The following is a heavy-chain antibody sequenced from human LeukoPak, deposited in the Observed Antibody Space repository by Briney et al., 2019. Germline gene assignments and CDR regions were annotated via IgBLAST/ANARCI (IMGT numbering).Heavy chain of an antibody. CDR2: ISSSSSYI. D-gene: IGHD3/OR15-3a*01. V-gene: IGHV3-21*01. Sequence: GGSLRLSCAASGFTFSSYSMNWVRQAPGKGLEWVSSISSSSSYIYYADSVKGRFTISRDNAKNSLYLQMSSLRAEDTAVYYCARDGTGYSKYYFDYWGQGTLVTVSS. CDR1: GFTFSSYS. J-gene: IGHJ4*02. CDR3: ARDGTGYSKYYFDY.